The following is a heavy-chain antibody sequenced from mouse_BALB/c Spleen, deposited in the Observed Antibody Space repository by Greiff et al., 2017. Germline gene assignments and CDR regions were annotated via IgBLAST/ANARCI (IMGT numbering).Heavy chain of an antibody. CDR3: ARSGASYYYAMDY. V-gene: IGHV1S41*01. CDR1: GYTFTSYW. CDR2: IAPGSGST. Sequence: DLVKPGASVKLSCKASGYTFTSYWINWIKQRPGQGLEWIGRIAPGSGSTYYNEMFKGKATLTVDTSSSTAYIQLSSLSSEDSAVYFCARSGASYYYAMDYWGQGTSVTVAS. D-gene: IGHD3-2*02. J-gene: IGHJ4*01.